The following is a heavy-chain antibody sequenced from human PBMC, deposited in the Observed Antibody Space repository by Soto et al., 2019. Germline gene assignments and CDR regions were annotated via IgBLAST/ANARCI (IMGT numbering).Heavy chain of an antibody. CDR2: IFHDGTA. CDR1: GASISSGNW. Sequence: PSETLSLTCAVSGASISSGNWWTWVRQSPQRGLEYIGEIFHDGTANYYPSFERRVAISVDTSKTQFSLKLTSVTAADTAIYFCARLVYDTRLHYMCLDFWGQGTLVTVSS. J-gene: IGHJ4*02. D-gene: IGHD3-10*01. CDR3: ARLVYDTRLHYMCLDF. V-gene: IGHV4-4*02.